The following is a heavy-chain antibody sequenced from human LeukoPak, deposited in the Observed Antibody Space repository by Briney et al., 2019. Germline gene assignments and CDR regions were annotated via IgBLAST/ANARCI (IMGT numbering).Heavy chain of an antibody. D-gene: IGHD3-10*01. CDR1: GFTFSSYS. Sequence: GGSLRLSCAASGFTFSSYSMNWVRQAPEKGLEWVSSISSSSSYIYYADSVKGRFTISRDNAKNSLYLQMNSLRAEDTAVYYCARVMVRGVSSYYYYGMDVWGQGTTVTVSS. CDR3: ARVMVRGVSSYYYYGMDV. CDR2: ISSSSSYI. J-gene: IGHJ6*02. V-gene: IGHV3-21*01.